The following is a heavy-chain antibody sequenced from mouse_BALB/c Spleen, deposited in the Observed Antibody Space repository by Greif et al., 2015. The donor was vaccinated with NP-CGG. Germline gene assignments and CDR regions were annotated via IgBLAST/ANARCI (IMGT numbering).Heavy chain of an antibody. V-gene: IGHV1-69*02. CDR3: TRSEGNYYFDY. J-gene: IGHJ2*01. Sequence: VQLQQSGAELVRPGASVKLSCKASGYTFTSYWINWVKQRPGQGLEWIGNIYPSDSYTNYNQKFKDKATLTVDKSSSTAYMQLSSPTSEDSAVYYCTRSEGNYYFDYWGQGTTLTVSP. CDR2: IYPSDSYT. CDR1: GYTFTSYW. D-gene: IGHD2-1*01.